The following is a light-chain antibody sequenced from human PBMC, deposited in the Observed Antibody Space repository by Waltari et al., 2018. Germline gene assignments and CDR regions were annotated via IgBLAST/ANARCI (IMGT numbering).Light chain of an antibody. J-gene: IGKJ5*01. Sequence: DIQMTQSPSSVSASVGDRVTITCRASQVISNWLAWYQQKPGKAPKLLIYATSSLQGGVPSRFSGSGSGTDFTLTISSLQAEDVAVYYCHQYHVPPLTFGQGTRLEIK. CDR3: HQYHVPPLT. CDR1: QVISNW. CDR2: ATS. V-gene: IGKV1D-12*01.